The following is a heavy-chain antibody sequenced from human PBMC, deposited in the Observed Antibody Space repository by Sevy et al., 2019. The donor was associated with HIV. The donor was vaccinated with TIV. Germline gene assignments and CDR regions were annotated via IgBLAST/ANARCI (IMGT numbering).Heavy chain of an antibody. CDR2: ISGSGGST. CDR1: GFTFSSYA. Sequence: GGSLRLSCAASGFTFSSYAMSWVRQAPGKGLEWVSAISGSGGSTYYADSVKGRFTISRDNSKNTLYLQMNSLRAEDTAVYYRAKSKVRTTGDAFSPFDYWGQGTLVTVSS. V-gene: IGHV3-23*01. J-gene: IGHJ4*02. D-gene: IGHD7-27*01. CDR3: AKSKVRTTGDAFSPFDY.